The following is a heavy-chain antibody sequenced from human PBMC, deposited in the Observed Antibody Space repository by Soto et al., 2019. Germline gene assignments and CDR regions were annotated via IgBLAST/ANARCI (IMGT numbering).Heavy chain of an antibody. V-gene: IGHV3-53*01. CDR1: GFTVKNYQ. Sequence: LRLSCAASGFTVKNYQMNWVRQAPGKGLEWVSVIYSGGVTYYPDSVKGRFTTIRDTSKNTVYLQMNSLRADDTAMYYCARDPSTTGYYGLDVWGQGTTVTVSS. CDR2: IYSGGVT. CDR3: ARDPSTTGYYGLDV. J-gene: IGHJ6*02.